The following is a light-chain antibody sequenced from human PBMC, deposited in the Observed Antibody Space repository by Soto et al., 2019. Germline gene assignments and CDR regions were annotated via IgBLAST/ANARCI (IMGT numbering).Light chain of an antibody. CDR3: QQYNSYPWT. CDR2: KAS. J-gene: IGKJ1*01. CDR1: PSISSW. Sequence: DIQMTQSPSTLSASVGDRVTITCRASPSISSWLAWYQQKPGKAPKLLIYKASSLESGVSSRFSGSGSGTEFTLTISSLQPDDFATYYCQQYNSYPWTFGQGTKVDIK. V-gene: IGKV1-5*03.